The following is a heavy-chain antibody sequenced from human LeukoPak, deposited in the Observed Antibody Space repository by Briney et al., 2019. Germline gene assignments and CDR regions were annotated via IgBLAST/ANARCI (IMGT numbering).Heavy chain of an antibody. CDR2: IRGKADNYAT. V-gene: IGHV3-73*01. J-gene: IGHJ4*02. CDR3: TQNNY. CDR1: EFTFSGSH. D-gene: IGHD5-18*01. Sequence: GGSLRLSCAVSEFTFSGSHILWVRQASGKGLEWVGRIRGKADNYATAYAASVQGRCTISRDDSQNTAYLQLNSLKTQDTAVYYCTQNNYGGQGALVTVSS.